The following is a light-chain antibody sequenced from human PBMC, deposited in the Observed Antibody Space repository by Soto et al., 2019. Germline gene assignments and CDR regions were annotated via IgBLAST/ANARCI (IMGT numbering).Light chain of an antibody. J-gene: IGLJ1*01. V-gene: IGLV2-11*01. Sequence: QSVLTQPRSVSGSPGQSVTISCTGTSSDVGGYNYVSWYQKRPGKAPKLMIYDVTKRPSGVPDRFSGSKSGNAASLTISGLQAEDEADYYCCSYAGSYTFYVFGTGTKLTVL. CDR1: SSDVGGYNY. CDR3: CSYAGSYTFYV. CDR2: DVT.